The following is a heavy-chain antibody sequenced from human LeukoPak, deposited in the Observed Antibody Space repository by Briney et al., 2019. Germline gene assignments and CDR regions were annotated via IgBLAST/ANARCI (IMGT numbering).Heavy chain of an antibody. CDR2: IIPIFGTA. CDR1: GGTFSSYA. D-gene: IGHD3-10*01. J-gene: IGHJ5*02. V-gene: IGHV1-69*13. CDR3: ARERVGQMVRGVPRQFRNWFDP. Sequence: GASVKVSCKASGGTFSSYAISWVRQAPGQGLEWMGGIIPIFGTANYAQKFQGRVTITADESTSTAYMELSSLRSEDTAVYYCARERVGQMVRGVPRQFRNWFDPWGQGTLVTVSS.